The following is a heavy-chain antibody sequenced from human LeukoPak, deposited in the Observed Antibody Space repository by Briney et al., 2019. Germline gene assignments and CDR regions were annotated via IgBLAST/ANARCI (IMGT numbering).Heavy chain of an antibody. J-gene: IGHJ3*02. Sequence: ASVKVSCKASGYTFTGYYMHWVRQAPGQGLEWMGWINPNSGGTTYAQKFQGRVTMTRDTSISTAYLELSRLRSVDTAVYYCARDPLEWLVLPKAFDIWGQGAMVTVSS. CDR2: INPNSGGT. D-gene: IGHD3-3*01. CDR3: ARDPLEWLVLPKAFDI. CDR1: GYTFTGYY. V-gene: IGHV1-2*02.